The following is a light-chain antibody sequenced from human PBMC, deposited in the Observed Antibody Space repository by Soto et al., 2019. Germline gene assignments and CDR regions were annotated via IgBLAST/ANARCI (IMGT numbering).Light chain of an antibody. CDR3: QQYGTTFT. J-gene: IGKJ3*01. Sequence: EIVLTQSPGTLSLSPGERATLSCRASQRVSSRNLAWYQQQPGQAPRLLIYGASSRATGIPDRFSGSGSVTDFTLTISRLEPEDFAVYYCQQYGTTFTFGPGTKVDIK. CDR1: QRVSSRN. CDR2: GAS. V-gene: IGKV3-20*01.